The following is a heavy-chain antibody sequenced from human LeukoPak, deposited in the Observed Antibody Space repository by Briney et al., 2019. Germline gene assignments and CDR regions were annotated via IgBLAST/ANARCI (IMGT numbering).Heavy chain of an antibody. Sequence: SETLSLTCAVSGGSISSGGYSWSWIRQPPGKGLEWIGYIYHSGSTYYNPSLESRVTISVDRSKNQFSLKLSSVTAADTAVYYCARAPVLRFLEWLFFDYWGQGTLVTVSS. CDR2: IYHSGST. V-gene: IGHV4-30-2*01. J-gene: IGHJ4*02. D-gene: IGHD3-3*01. CDR1: GGSISSGGYS. CDR3: ARAPVLRFLEWLFFDY.